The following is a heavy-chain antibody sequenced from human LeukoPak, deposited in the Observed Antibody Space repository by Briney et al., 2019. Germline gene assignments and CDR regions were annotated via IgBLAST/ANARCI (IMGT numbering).Heavy chain of an antibody. CDR3: ARVCHIVVVTAEGGWFDP. CDR2: TSIYNGKT. J-gene: IGHJ5*02. Sequence: ASVKVSCKASGYRFTAYGVGWLRRAPGHGLEWVGWTSIYNGKTYYAQRFQDRVTMTTDTSTSTVYMELRSLRSDDTAVYYCARVCHIVVVTAEGGWFDPWGQGTLVTVSS. CDR1: GYRFTAYG. V-gene: IGHV1-18*01. D-gene: IGHD2-21*02.